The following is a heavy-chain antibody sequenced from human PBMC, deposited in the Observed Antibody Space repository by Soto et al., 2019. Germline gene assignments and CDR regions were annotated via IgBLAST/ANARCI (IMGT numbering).Heavy chain of an antibody. D-gene: IGHD3-10*01. J-gene: IGHJ4*02. CDR2: ISGFNGQT. CDR3: ARVDPRGVAVVRDY. Sequence: AASVKVSCEASGNTFASHGFSWVRQARGQGLEWMGWISGFNGQTNYALKFQGRVTLTTDASTSTAYMELRSLRSDDTAVYFCARVDPRGVAVVRDYWGQGTLVTVSS. CDR1: GNTFASHG. V-gene: IGHV1-18*01.